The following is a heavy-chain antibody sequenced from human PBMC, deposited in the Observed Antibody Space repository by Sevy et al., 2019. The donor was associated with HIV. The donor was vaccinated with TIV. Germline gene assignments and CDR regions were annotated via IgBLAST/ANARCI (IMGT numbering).Heavy chain of an antibody. V-gene: IGHV3-48*01. CDR1: GFIFSSYS. D-gene: IGHD6-6*01. Sequence: GGSLRLSCAASGFIFSSYSMNWVRQAPGKGLESISYISDSSSPRYYADSVKGRFTISRDNAKNSLYLQMNSLTAEDTAVYYCARGLGALPGYYYAMDVWGQGTTVTVSS. J-gene: IGHJ6*02. CDR3: ARGLGALPGYYYAMDV. CDR2: ISDSSSPR.